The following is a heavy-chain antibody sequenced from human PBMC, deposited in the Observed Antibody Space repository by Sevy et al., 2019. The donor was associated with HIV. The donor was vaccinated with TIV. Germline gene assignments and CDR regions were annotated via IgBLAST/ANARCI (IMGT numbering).Heavy chain of an antibody. J-gene: IGHJ4*02. V-gene: IGHV3-23*01. CDR3: AKDLSRVVINYYFDY. Sequence: GGSLRLSCAASGFTFSSYAMSWVRHAPGKGLEWVSAISGSGGSTYYADSVKGRFTISRDNSKNTLYLQMNSLRAEDTAVYYCAKDLSRVVINYYFDYWGQGTLVTVSS. CDR2: ISGSGGST. D-gene: IGHD3-22*01. CDR1: GFTFSSYA.